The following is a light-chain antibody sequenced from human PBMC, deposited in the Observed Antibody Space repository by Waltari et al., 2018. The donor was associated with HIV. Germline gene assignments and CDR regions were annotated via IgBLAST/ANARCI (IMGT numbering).Light chain of an antibody. CDR1: NIESKR. V-gene: IGLV3-21*04. CDR3: QVWDRSSDQVI. Sequence: YELTQPPSVSVAPGQTAMTTCGGNNIESKRIQWYQQKPGQAPVLVIYFDLDRPSGIPERFSGSVSGNTATLTISRVDAGDEADYYCQVWDRSSDQVIFGGGTKLTVL. CDR2: FDL. J-gene: IGLJ2*01.